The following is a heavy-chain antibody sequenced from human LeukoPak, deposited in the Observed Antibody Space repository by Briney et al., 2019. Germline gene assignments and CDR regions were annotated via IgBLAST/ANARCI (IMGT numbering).Heavy chain of an antibody. CDR1: GYSFTNFW. CDR2: IHPGDSDT. J-gene: IGHJ4*02. D-gene: IGHD3-10*01. Sequence: HGESLKISCKGSGYSFTNFWIGWVRQMPGKGLEWMGIIHPGDSDTRYSPSFQGQVTISADKSISTAYLQWSSLKASDTAMYYCARQSITMVRGARYFDYWGQGTLVTVSS. CDR3: ARQSITMVRGARYFDY. V-gene: IGHV5-51*01.